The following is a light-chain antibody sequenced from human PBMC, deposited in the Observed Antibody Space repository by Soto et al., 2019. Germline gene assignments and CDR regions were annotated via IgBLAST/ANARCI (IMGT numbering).Light chain of an antibody. CDR2: GA. Sequence: EIVMTQSTASLSVSPGERATLSCRASQSISGNLAWYQQKSGQAPRLLIYGAYRATGIPARFSGSGSGTEFTLTISSLQSEDFAVYYCQQYHNWPITFGQGTRLEIK. CDR3: QQYHNWPIT. V-gene: IGKV3-15*01. J-gene: IGKJ5*01. CDR1: QSISGN.